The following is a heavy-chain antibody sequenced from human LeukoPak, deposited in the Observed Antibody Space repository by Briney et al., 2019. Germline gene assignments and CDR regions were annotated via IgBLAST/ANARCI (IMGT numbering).Heavy chain of an antibody. CDR2: IRYDVNNK. J-gene: IGHJ4*02. V-gene: IGHV3-30*02. CDR3: ARLLGYCTNGVCYPDY. D-gene: IGHD2-8*01. CDR1: GFTFSSNG. Sequence: PGGSLRLSCAASGFTFSSNGMHWVRQAPGKGLEWVAFIRYDVNNKYYTDSVKGRFTISRDNSKNTLYLQMNSLRAEDTAVYYCARLLGYCTNGVCYPDYWGQGTLVTVSS.